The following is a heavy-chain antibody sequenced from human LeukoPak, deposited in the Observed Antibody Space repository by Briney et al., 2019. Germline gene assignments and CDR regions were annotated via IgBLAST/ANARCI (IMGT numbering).Heavy chain of an antibody. Sequence: GGSLRLSCAASGFTVSSNYMSWVRQAPGKGLEWVSAISDGGSGTYYADSVKGHFTISRDNSRNTLYLQMSSLRAEDTAVYYCAKAAARNYFEYWGQGSLVTVSS. CDR2: ISDGGSGT. CDR1: GFTVSSNY. J-gene: IGHJ4*02. V-gene: IGHV3-23*01. CDR3: AKAAARNYFEY.